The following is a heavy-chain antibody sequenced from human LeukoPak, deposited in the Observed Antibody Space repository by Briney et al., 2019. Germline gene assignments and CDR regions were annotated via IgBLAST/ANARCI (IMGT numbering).Heavy chain of an antibody. V-gene: IGHV4-30-4*08. CDR3: ATTVLGYCSGGSCYEFDY. J-gene: IGHJ4*02. CDR1: GGSISSGDYY. CDR2: IYYSGST. Sequence: KPSETLSLACTVSGGSISSGDYYRSWIRQPPGKGLEWIGYIYYSGSTYYNPSLKSRVTISVDTSKNQFSLKLSSVTAADTAVYYCATTVLGYCSGGSCYEFDYWGQGTLVTVSS. D-gene: IGHD2-15*01.